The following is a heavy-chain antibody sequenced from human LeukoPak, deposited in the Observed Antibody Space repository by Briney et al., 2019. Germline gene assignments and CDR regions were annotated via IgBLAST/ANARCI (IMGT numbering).Heavy chain of an antibody. CDR1: GYTFTGYY. D-gene: IGHD3-3*01. CDR2: INPNSGGT. CDR3: ARAVGEGDYDFWPDFDY. Sequence: GASVKVSCKASGYTFTGYYMHWVRQAPGQGLEWMGRINPNSGGTNYAQKFQGRVTMTRDTSISTAYMELSRLRSDDTAVYYCARAVGEGDYDFWPDFDYWGQGTLVTVSS. V-gene: IGHV1-2*06. J-gene: IGHJ4*02.